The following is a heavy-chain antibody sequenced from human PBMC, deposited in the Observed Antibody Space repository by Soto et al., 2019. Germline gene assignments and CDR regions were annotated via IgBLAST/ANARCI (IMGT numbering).Heavy chain of an antibody. CDR2: MNPNSGGT. V-gene: IGHV1-2*02. CDR1: GYTLTGYY. Sequence: EASVKVSCKASGYTLTGYYIHWVRQAPGQGLEWMGWMNPNSGGTKYVEKFQGRVTLTRDTSINTAFMELSTLRSDDTAVYYCTRGGYTSRWYSAYWGQGTLVTVSS. CDR3: TRGGYTSRWYSAY. J-gene: IGHJ4*02. D-gene: IGHD6-13*01.